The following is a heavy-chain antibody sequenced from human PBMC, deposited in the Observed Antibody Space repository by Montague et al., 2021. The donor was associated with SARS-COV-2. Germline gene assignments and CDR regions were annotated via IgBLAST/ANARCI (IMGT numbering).Heavy chain of an antibody. D-gene: IGHD5-12*01. CDR1: GYIFISHW. CDR3: ARRGRPYSGYSTGYFDH. Sequence: QSGAEVKKPGESLRIFCKVSGYIFISHWITWVRQMPGKGLEWMGRIDPSDSYTNYSPSFQGHVSISVDKSISTAYLQWSSLKASDTAMYYCARRGRPYSGYSTGYFDHWGKGTLVTVSS. J-gene: IGHJ4*02. CDR2: IDPSDSYT. V-gene: IGHV5-10-1*01.